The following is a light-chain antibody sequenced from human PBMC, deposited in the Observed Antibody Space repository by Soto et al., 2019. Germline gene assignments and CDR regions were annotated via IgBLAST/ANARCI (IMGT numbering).Light chain of an antibody. J-gene: IGKJ4*01. Sequence: DIQLTQSPSSLSASVGDRVTITCRSSQNINTYLNWYQQRPGEPPTLLIYHASSLKSGVPSRFSGSASGTAFTLTLSSLQPEDFGTSYRQQSSRMPPFGGRTKLDIK. V-gene: IGKV1-39*01. CDR1: QNINTY. CDR2: HAS. CDR3: QQSSRMPP.